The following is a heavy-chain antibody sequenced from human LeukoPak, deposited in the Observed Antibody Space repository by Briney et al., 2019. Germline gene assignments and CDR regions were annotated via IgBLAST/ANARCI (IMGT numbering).Heavy chain of an antibody. V-gene: IGHV4-59*01. Sequence: SETLSLTCTVSGGSISSYYWSWIWQPPGKGLEWIGYIYYSGSTNYNPSLKSRVTISVDTSKNQFSLKLSSVTAADTAVYYCARYQLLLYFDYWGQGTLVTVSS. J-gene: IGHJ4*02. D-gene: IGHD2-2*01. CDR3: ARYQLLLYFDY. CDR1: GGSISSYY. CDR2: IYYSGST.